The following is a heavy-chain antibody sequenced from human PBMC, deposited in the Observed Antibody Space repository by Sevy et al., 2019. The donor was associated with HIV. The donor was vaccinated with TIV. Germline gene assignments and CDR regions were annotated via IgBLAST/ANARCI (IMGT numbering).Heavy chain of an antibody. CDR1: GFTFSSYG. J-gene: IGHJ4*02. Sequence: GGSLRLSCAASGFTFSSYGMHWVRQAPGKGLEWVAVIWYDGSNKYYADSVKGRFTISRDNSKITLYLQMNSLRAEDTAVYYCARDRGYGSGNFDYWGQGTLVTVSS. CDR2: IWYDGSNK. V-gene: IGHV3-33*01. CDR3: ARDRGYGSGNFDY. D-gene: IGHD3-10*01.